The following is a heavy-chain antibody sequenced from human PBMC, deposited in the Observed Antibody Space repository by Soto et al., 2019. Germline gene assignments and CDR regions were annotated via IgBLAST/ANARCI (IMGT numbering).Heavy chain of an antibody. V-gene: IGHV4-31*03. J-gene: IGHJ5*02. D-gene: IGHD3-9*01. CDR2: IYYSGGT. Sequence: SETLSLTCTVSGGSISSGGYYWSWIRQHPGKGLEWIGYIYYSGGTYYNPSLKSRVTISVDTSKNQFSLKLSSVTAADTAVYYCASSVIQTINWFDPWGQGTLVTVSS. CDR3: ASSVIQTINWFDP. CDR1: GGSISSGGYY.